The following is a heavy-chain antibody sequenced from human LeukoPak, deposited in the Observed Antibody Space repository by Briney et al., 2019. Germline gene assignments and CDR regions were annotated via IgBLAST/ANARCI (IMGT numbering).Heavy chain of an antibody. Sequence: SETLSLTCTVSGGSISTYYWSWIRQPPGKGLEWIGYISSSGSTNYNPSLKSRVTISVDTSKNQFSLNLSSVTAADTAVYYCARRGNWGVFDYWGQGTLVAASS. V-gene: IGHV4-59*12. CDR1: GGSISTYY. CDR3: ARRGNWGVFDY. J-gene: IGHJ4*02. CDR2: ISSSGST. D-gene: IGHD7-27*01.